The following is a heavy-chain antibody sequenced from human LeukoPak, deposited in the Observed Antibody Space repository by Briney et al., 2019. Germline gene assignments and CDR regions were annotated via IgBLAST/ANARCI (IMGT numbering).Heavy chain of an antibody. V-gene: IGHV3-21*01. CDR3: ASKGMVRGVPTH. CDR2: ISSSSSYI. J-gene: IGHJ4*02. D-gene: IGHD3-10*01. CDR1: GFTFSSYS. Sequence: GGSLRLSCAASGFTFSSYSMNWVRQAPGKELEWVSSISSSSSYIYYADSVKGRFTISRDNAKNSLYLQMNSLRAEDTAVYYCASKGMVRGVPTHWGQGTLVTVSS.